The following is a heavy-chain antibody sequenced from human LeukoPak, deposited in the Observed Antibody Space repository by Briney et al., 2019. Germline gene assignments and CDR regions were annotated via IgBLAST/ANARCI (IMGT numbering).Heavy chain of an antibody. D-gene: IGHD6-13*01. CDR2: IKQDGSEK. V-gene: IGHV3-7*01. CDR3: ARTYSSSWYDY. J-gene: IGHJ4*02. Sequence: GGSLRLSCAASGFTFSSYRMSWVRQAPGKGLEWVANIKQDGSEKYYVDSVKGRFTISRDNAKNSLYLQMNSLRAEDTAVYYCARTYSSSWYDYWGQGTLVTVSS. CDR1: GFTFSSYR.